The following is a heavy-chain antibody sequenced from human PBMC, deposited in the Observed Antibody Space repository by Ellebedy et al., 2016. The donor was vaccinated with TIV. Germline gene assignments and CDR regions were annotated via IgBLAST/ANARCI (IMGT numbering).Heavy chain of an antibody. D-gene: IGHD5-24*01. V-gene: IGHV1-69*13. CDR3: ATEIDYYMDV. Sequence: SVKVSXXASGGTFSSYAISWVRQAPGQGLEWMGGIIPIFGTANYAQKFQGRVTITADESTSTAYMELSSLRSEDTAVYYCATEIDYYMDVWGKGTTVTVSS. CDR2: IIPIFGTA. J-gene: IGHJ6*03. CDR1: GGTFSSYA.